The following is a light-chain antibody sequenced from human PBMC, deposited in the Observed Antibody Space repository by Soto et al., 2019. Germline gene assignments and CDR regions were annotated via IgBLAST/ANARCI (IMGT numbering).Light chain of an antibody. J-gene: IGKJ2*01. CDR1: QSVAGY. Sequence: ELVLTQSPATLSLSPEESATLSCRASQSVAGYLAWYQQKPGQGPRLLIYDSSTRATGTPARFRGSGSGTDFTLTISSLEPEDFAMYICQHRSNWRMYTFGQGTKLEIQ. CDR2: DSS. CDR3: QHRSNWRMYT. V-gene: IGKV3-11*01.